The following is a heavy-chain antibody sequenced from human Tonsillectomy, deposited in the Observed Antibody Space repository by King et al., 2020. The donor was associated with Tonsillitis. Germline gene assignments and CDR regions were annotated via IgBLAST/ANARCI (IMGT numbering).Heavy chain of an antibody. J-gene: IGHJ4*02. CDR2: IKQDGSEK. CDR3: ARLGVVVVPATPLFDY. Sequence: VQLVESGGGLVQPGGSLRLSCAASGITFSRYWMSWVRQAPGKGLEWVASIKQDGSEKYYVDSVKGRFTISRDNAKNSLYLQMNRLRAEDTAVYYCARLGVVVVPATPLFDYWGQGTLVSVAS. V-gene: IGHV3-7*01. CDR1: GITFSRYW. D-gene: IGHD2-15*01.